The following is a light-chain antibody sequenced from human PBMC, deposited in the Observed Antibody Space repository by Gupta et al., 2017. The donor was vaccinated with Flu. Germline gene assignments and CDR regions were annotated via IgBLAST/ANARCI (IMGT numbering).Light chain of an antibody. CDR2: DVT. V-gene: IGLV2-11*01. Sequence: QSALTQPRSVSGSPGQSVTISCTGTSSDVGGYNYVSWYQQHPGKAPKLVIYDVTERPSGVPDRFSGSKSGNTASLTISGLQAEVEADYYCCSYAGSVYVFGTGTEVTVL. CDR1: SSDVGGYNY. CDR3: CSYAGSVYV. J-gene: IGLJ1*01.